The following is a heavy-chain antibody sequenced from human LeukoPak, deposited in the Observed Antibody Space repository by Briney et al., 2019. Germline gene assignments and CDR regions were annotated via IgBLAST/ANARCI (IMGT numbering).Heavy chain of an antibody. D-gene: IGHD3-9*01. CDR1: GFTFSSYG. CDR2: ISYDAKRN. Sequence: PGGSLRLSCAASGFTFSSYGMHWVRQAPGKGLEWVAVISYDAKRNYHVDSVKGRFTISRDNSKNTLYLQMNSLRAEDTAVYYCAKADFDWLRSNDYWGQGTLVTVSS. J-gene: IGHJ4*02. V-gene: IGHV3-30*18. CDR3: AKADFDWLRSNDY.